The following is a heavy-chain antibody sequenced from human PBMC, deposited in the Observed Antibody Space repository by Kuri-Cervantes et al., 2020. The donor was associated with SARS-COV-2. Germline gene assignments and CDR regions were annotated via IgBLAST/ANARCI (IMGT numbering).Heavy chain of an antibody. J-gene: IGHJ4*02. D-gene: IGHD6-19*01. CDR1: GYSFTSYW. CDR2: IYPGDSDT. V-gene: IGHV5-51*01. CDR3: ARQRYSNGWYY. Sequence: GESLKISCRGSGYSFTSYWIGWVRQMPGKGLEWMGIIYPGDSDTRYRPSFQGQVTISADKSISTAYLQGSSLKASDTAMYYCARQRYSNGWYYWGQGTLVTVSS.